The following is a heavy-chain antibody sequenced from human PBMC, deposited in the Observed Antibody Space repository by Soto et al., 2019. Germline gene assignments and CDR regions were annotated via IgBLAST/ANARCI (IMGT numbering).Heavy chain of an antibody. V-gene: IGHV4-61*08. J-gene: IGHJ3*02. D-gene: IGHD5-12*01. CDR3: ARHDYSNRTFDS. Sequence: SETLTLTCRVSGGSVGTGAYYLSWIRQPPGKGLEWIGYTLYSGSPNYNPSLQSLQSRVTISVDTSRKQFSLRLTSVTAADTALYYCARHDYSNRTFDSWGQGKVVTVSS. CDR2: TLYSGSP. CDR1: GGSVGTGAYY.